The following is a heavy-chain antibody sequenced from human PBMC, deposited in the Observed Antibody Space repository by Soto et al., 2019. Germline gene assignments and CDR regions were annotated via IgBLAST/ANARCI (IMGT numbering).Heavy chain of an antibody. CDR1: GGSISPYY. J-gene: IGHJ5*02. CDR3: AKSEDIVVDWFDP. Sequence: QVQLRESGPGLVKPSETLSLTCSVSGGSISPYYWSWIRHPPGQGLEWIGLVSYTGNTNYNPSLESRVTLSVDTSKNQLSLKVNSVTAADTAVYYCAKSEDIVVDWFDPWGQGTLVIVSS. D-gene: IGHD2-15*01. CDR2: VSYTGNT. V-gene: IGHV4-59*01.